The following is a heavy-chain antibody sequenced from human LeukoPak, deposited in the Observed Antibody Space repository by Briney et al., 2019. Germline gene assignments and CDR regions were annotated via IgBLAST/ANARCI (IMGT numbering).Heavy chain of an antibody. CDR1: RFIFDNYG. CDR3: AKDPYGDYWFDP. Sequence: GGSLRLSCAASRFIFDNYGMTWVRQAPGKGLEWVSGISDDGYSTYYADSVKGRFTISRDNSKNTLYLHMNSLRAEDTAVYYCAKDPYGDYWFDPWGQGTLVTVSS. CDR2: ISDDGYST. D-gene: IGHD4-17*01. V-gene: IGHV3-23*01. J-gene: IGHJ5*02.